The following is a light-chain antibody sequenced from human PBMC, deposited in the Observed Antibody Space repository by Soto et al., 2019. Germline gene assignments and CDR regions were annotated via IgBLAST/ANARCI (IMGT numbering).Light chain of an antibody. J-gene: IGLJ1*01. CDR1: TSDVDGYDY. CDR2: GVT. V-gene: IGLV2-14*03. CDR3: SSFTTSSTYV. Sequence: QSVLAQPASVSGSPGQSITISCTGTTSDVDGYDYVSWYQQHPGKAPKLLIYGVTNRPSGVSSRFSGSRSATSASLTISGLQAEDEADYFCSSFTTSSTYVFGTGTKVTVL.